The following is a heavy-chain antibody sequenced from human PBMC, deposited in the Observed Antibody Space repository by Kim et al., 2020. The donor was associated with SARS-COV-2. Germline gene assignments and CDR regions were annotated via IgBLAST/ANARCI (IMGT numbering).Heavy chain of an antibody. D-gene: IGHD3-22*01. V-gene: IGHV1-8*01. CDR2: MNPNSGNT. CDR1: GYTFTSYD. Sequence: ASVKVSCKASGYTFTSYDINWVRQATGQGLEWMGWMNPNSGNTGYAQKFQGRVTMTRNTSISTAYMELSSLRSEDTAVYYCAREANLKQNYYDSLVGPEGKHFGYWGQGTLVTVSS. CDR3: AREANLKQNYYDSLVGPEGKHFGY. J-gene: IGHJ4*02.